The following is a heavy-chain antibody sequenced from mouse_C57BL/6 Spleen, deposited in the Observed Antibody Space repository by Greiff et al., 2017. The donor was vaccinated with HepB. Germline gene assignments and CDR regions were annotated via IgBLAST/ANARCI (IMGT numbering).Heavy chain of an antibody. D-gene: IGHD4-1*01. J-gene: IGHJ3*01. Sequence: EVQGVESGGGLVQPGGSLSLSCAASGFTFTDYYMSWVRQPPGKALEWLGFIRNKANGYTTEYSASVKGRFTISRDNSQSILYLQMNALRAEDSATYYCARSRLGREWFAYWGQGTLVTVSA. CDR3: ARSRLGREWFAY. CDR1: GFTFTDYY. V-gene: IGHV7-3*01. CDR2: IRNKANGYTT.